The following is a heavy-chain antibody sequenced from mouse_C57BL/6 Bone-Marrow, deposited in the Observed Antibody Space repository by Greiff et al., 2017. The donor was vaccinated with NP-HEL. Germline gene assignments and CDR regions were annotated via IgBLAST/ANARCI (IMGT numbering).Heavy chain of an antibody. CDR3: ARWGLRHDYAMDY. Sequence: QVQLQQSGTELVKPGASVKLSCKASGYTFTSYWMHWVKQRPGQGLEWIGNINPSNGGTNYNEKFKSKATLTVDKSSSTAYMQLSSLTSEDSAVYYCARWGLRHDYAMDYWGQGTSVTVSS. V-gene: IGHV1-53*01. CDR1: GYTFTSYW. CDR2: INPSNGGT. J-gene: IGHJ4*01. D-gene: IGHD2-4*01.